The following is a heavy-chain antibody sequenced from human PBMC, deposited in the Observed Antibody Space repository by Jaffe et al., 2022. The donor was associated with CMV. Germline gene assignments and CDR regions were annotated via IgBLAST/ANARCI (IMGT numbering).Heavy chain of an antibody. J-gene: IGHJ6*02. D-gene: IGHD5-18*01. Sequence: QVQLVESGGGLVKPGGSLRLSCAASGFTFSDYYMSWIRQAPGKGLEWVSYISSSGSTIYYADSVKGRFTISRDNAKNSLYLQMNSLRAEDTAVYYCAIGGGDTLLARDGYYYYGMDVWGQGTTVTVSS. V-gene: IGHV3-11*01. CDR3: AIGGGDTLLARDGYYYYGMDV. CDR2: ISSSGSTI. CDR1: GFTFSDYY.